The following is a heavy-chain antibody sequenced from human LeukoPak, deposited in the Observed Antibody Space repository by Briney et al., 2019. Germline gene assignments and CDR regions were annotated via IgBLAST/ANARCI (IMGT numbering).Heavy chain of an antibody. Sequence: VASVKVSCKASGYTFTGYYMHWVRQAPGQGLEWMGRINPNSGGTNYAQKFQGRVTMTRDTSISTAYMELSRLRSDDTAVYYCAREEILEWLLWSYYYGMDVWGQGTTVTVSS. J-gene: IGHJ6*02. D-gene: IGHD3-3*01. CDR2: INPNSGGT. CDR1: GYTFTGYY. CDR3: AREEILEWLLWSYYYGMDV. V-gene: IGHV1-2*06.